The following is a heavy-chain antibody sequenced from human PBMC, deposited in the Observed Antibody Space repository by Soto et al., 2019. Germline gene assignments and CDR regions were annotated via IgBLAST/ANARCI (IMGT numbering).Heavy chain of an antibody. Sequence: SLRLSCAASGFTFINYWMSWVRQAPGKGLEWVANIKQDGGEKYYVDPVKGRFTISRDNAKNSLYLQMNSLRAEDTAVYYCARTKANKWFDPWGQGTLVTVSS. CDR3: ARTKANKWFDP. V-gene: IGHV3-7*03. J-gene: IGHJ5*02. CDR1: GFTFINYW. CDR2: IKQDGGEK. D-gene: IGHD1-26*01.